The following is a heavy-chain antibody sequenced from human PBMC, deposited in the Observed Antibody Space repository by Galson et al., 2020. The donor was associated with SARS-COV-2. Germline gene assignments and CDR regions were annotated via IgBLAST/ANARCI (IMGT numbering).Heavy chain of an antibody. CDR1: GGSISSTSNY. D-gene: IGHD6-13*01. V-gene: IGHV4-39*07. Sequence: SETLSLTCSVFGGSISSTSNYWGWLRQPPGMGLEWIGSFNYSGSTYYTPSLKSRVTISVDTANTQFSMTLTSVTAADAAIYYCARHQSTGSWGYAFDIWGQGTMVSVSS. J-gene: IGHJ3*02. CDR3: ARHQSTGSWGYAFDI. CDR2: FNYSGST.